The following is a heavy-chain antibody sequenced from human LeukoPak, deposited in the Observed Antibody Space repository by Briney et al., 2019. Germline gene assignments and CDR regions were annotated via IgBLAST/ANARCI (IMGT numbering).Heavy chain of an antibody. CDR2: INPNSGVT. Sequence: ASVKVSCKASGYTFTDSYLHSVRQAPGQGLEWVGWINPNSGVTNYAQKFQGRVSMTSDTSISTVYMELSRLRSDDTAVYYCSREDYWGQGTLVTVSS. V-gene: IGHV1-2*02. J-gene: IGHJ4*02. CDR1: GYTFTDSY. CDR3: SREDY.